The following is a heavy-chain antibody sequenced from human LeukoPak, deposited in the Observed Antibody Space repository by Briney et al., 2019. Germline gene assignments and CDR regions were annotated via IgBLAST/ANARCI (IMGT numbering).Heavy chain of an antibody. CDR2: ISSSSSTI. V-gene: IGHV3-48*01. D-gene: IGHD3-3*01. CDR3: ARDPAAWYYDFWSGYYYFDY. CDR1: GFTFSSYS. Sequence: GGSLRLSCAASGFTFSSYSMNWVRQAPGKGLEWVSYISSSSSTIYYADSVKGRFTISRDNAKNSLYLQMNSLRAEDTAVYYCARDPAAWYYDFWSGYYYFDYWGQGTLVTVSS. J-gene: IGHJ4*02.